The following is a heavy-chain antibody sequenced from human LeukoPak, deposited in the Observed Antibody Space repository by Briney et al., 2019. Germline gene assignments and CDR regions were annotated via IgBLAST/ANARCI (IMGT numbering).Heavy chain of an antibody. J-gene: IGHJ4*02. CDR1: GFTFSSYA. Sequence: GGSLRLSCAASGFTFSSYAMSWVRQAPGKGLEWVAFIRYDGGDKFYADSVKGRFTLSRDNSKNTLYLQMNSLRVEDTAVYYCAKEKQLEPFDYWGQGTLVSVSS. D-gene: IGHD1-1*01. CDR2: IRYDGGDK. V-gene: IGHV3-30*02. CDR3: AKEKQLEPFDY.